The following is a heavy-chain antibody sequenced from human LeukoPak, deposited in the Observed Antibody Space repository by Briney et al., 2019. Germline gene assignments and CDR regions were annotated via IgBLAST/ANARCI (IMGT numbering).Heavy chain of an antibody. CDR2: ISSSSSYI. J-gene: IGHJ4*02. CDR3: ARVSIAAAGRLDY. V-gene: IGHV3-21*01. Sequence: GGSLRLSCAASGFTFSSYSMNWVRQAPGKGLEWVSSISSSSSYIYYADSVKGRFTISRDNAKNSLYLQMNSLRAEDTAVYYCARVSIAAAGRLDYWGQGTLVTVSS. D-gene: IGHD6-13*01. CDR1: GFTFSSYS.